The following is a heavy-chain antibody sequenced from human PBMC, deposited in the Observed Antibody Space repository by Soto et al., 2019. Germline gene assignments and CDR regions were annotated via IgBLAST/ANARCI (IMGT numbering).Heavy chain of an antibody. CDR1: GYTFTSYD. D-gene: IGHD3-10*01. J-gene: IGHJ4*02. V-gene: IGHV1-8*01. CDR2: MNPNSGNT. CDR3: ARGVRGGVGRQTVDY. Sequence: QVQLVQSGAEVKKPGASVKVSCKASGYTFTSYDINWARQATGQGLEWMGWMNPNSGNTGYAQKFQGRVTLTRNTSISADYMERSSQGSENTAVYYCARGVRGGVGRQTVDYWGQVTLVTVAS.